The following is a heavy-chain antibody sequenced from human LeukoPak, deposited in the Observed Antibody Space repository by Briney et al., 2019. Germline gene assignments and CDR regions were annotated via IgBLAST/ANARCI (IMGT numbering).Heavy chain of an antibody. J-gene: IGHJ3*02. CDR1: GYTFTGYY. CDR2: INPNSGGT. Sequence: ASVKVSCKASGYTFTGYYMHWVRQAPGQGLEWMGWINPNSGGTNYAQKFQGRVTMTRDTSISTAYMELSRLRSDDTAVYYCARENPALDAFDIWGQGTMVTVSS. CDR3: ARENPALDAFDI. V-gene: IGHV1-2*02.